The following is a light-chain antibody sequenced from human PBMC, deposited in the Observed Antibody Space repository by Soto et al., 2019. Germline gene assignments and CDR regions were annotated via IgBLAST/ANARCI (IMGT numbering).Light chain of an antibody. V-gene: IGKV3-11*01. Sequence: EIVSTQSPATLSLSPGERATLSCRASQSVSSYLAWYQQKPGQAPRLLIYDASNRATGIPARFSGSGSGTDFTLTISSLEAEDFAVYYCQQRSNWPFTFGQGTRLEIK. CDR1: QSVSSY. J-gene: IGKJ5*01. CDR3: QQRSNWPFT. CDR2: DAS.